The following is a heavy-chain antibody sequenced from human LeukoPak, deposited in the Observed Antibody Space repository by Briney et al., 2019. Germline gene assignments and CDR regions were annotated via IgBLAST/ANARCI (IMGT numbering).Heavy chain of an antibody. CDR1: GFTFSSYA. CDR2: ISYNGSNK. D-gene: IGHD2-15*01. V-gene: IGHV3-30-3*01. Sequence: GGSLRLSCAASGFTFSSYAMHWVRQAPGKGLEWVAVISYNGSNKYYADSVKGRFTISRDNSKNTLYLQMNSLRAEDTAVYYCARAPWYCSGGSCYKYYYYGMDVWGQGTTVTVSS. J-gene: IGHJ6*02. CDR3: ARAPWYCSGGSCYKYYYYGMDV.